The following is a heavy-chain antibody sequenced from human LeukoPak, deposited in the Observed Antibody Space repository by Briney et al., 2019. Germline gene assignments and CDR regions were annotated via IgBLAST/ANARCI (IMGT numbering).Heavy chain of an antibody. D-gene: IGHD3-16*02. CDR2: ISSSSSYI. CDR1: GFTFSSYS. V-gene: IGHV3-21*01. J-gene: IGHJ4*02. CDR3: ARDRGIPGGQYYDYVWGGYRYPFDY. Sequence: GGSLTRSCAASGFTFSSYSMNWVRQAPGKGLEWVSSISSSSSYIYYADSVKGRFTISRDNAKNSLYLQMNRLRAEGTAVYYCARDRGIPGGQYYDYVWGGYRYPFDYWGQGTLVTVSS.